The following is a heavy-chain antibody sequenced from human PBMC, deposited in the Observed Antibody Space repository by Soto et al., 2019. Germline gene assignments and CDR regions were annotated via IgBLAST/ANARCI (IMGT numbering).Heavy chain of an antibody. V-gene: IGHV3-23*01. CDR3: AKDLYGSGSYGMDV. CDR1: GFTFSSYG. CDR2: ISGSGGST. Sequence: GGSLRLSCAASGFTFSSYGMSWVRQAPGKGLEWVSVISGSGGSTYYADSVKGRFTISRDNSKNTLYLQMNSLRAEDTALYYCAKDLYGSGSYGMDVWGQGTTVTVSS. J-gene: IGHJ6*02. D-gene: IGHD3-10*01.